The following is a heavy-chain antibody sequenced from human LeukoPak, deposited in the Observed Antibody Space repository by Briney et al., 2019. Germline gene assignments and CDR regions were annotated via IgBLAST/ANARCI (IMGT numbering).Heavy chain of an antibody. CDR3: ARYIVVVPAARGPGWFDP. Sequence: PSETLSLTCTVSGGSISSYYWSWIRQPPGKGLEWTGYIYYSGSTNYNPSLKSRVTISVDTSKNQFSLKLSSVTAADTAVYYCARYIVVVPAARGPGWFDPWGQGTLVTVSS. D-gene: IGHD2-2*01. CDR1: GGSISSYY. J-gene: IGHJ5*02. V-gene: IGHV4-59*01. CDR2: IYYSGST.